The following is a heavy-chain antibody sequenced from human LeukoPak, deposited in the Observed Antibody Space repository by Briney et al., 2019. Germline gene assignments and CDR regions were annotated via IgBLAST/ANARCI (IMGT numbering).Heavy chain of an antibody. Sequence: SETLSLTCAVYGGSFSGYYWSWIRQPPGKGLEWIGEINHSGSTNYDPSLKSRVTISVDTSKNQFSLKLSSVTAADTAVYYCARLSLSGSFYWGQGTLVTVSS. CDR3: ARLSLSGSFY. J-gene: IGHJ4*02. D-gene: IGHD3-10*01. CDR2: INHSGST. V-gene: IGHV4-34*01. CDR1: GGSFSGYY.